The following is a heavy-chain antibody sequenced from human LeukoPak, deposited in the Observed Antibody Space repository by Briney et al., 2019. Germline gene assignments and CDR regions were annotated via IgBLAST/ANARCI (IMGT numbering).Heavy chain of an antibody. D-gene: IGHD3-10*01. CDR1: GFTFSSYA. V-gene: IGHV3-30*04. CDR3: AREGGNYYAEYFQH. Sequence: GGSLRLSCAASGFTFSSYAMHWVRQAPGKGLEWVAVISYDGSNKYYADSVKGRFTISRDNSKNTLYLQMNSLRAEDTAVYYCAREGGNYYAEYFQHSGQGTLVTVSS. J-gene: IGHJ1*01. CDR2: ISYDGSNK.